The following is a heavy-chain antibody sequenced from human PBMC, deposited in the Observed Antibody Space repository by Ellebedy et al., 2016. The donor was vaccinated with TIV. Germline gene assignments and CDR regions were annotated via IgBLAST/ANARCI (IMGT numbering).Heavy chain of an antibody. V-gene: IGHV3-30*18. D-gene: IGHD6-19*01. Sequence: GESLKISXAASGFTFSSYGMHWVRQAPGKGLEWVAVISYDGSNKYYADSVKGRFTISRDNSKNTLYLQMNSLRAEDTAVYYCAKVATTSGYIDYWGQGTLVTVSS. J-gene: IGHJ4*02. CDR1: GFTFSSYG. CDR2: ISYDGSNK. CDR3: AKVATTSGYIDY.